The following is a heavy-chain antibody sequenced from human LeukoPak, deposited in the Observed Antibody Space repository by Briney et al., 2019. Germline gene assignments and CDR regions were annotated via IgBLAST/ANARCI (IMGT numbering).Heavy chain of an antibody. V-gene: IGHV3-7*01. D-gene: IGHD2-15*01. CDR2: IKQDGSEK. Sequence: GGSLRLSCAASGFTFSSYWMTWVRQAPGKGLEWVANIKQDGSEKYYVDSVKDRFTISRDNAKNSLSLQMNSLRADGTAVYYCARVPRVVVVAATCFDYWGQGTLVTVSS. J-gene: IGHJ4*02. CDR1: GFTFSSYW. CDR3: ARVPRVVVVAATCFDY.